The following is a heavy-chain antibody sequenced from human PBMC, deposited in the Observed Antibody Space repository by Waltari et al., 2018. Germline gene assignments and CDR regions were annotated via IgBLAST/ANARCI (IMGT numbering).Heavy chain of an antibody. CDR1: GFDHRISL. J-gene: IGHJ1*01. CDR2: LSGVDKTT. CDR3: AAMTVAVRPYFLH. V-gene: IGHV3-23*01. Sequence: EVHLSESGGGVVQPGGCLRLACAASGFDHRISLMAWVRQIPGKGLEWVSALSGVDKTTYYADSVKGRFSISRDNSKNTLFLQMSSLRDDDTAFYHCAAMTVAVRPYFLHWGQGTRVTVSS. D-gene: IGHD6-6*01.